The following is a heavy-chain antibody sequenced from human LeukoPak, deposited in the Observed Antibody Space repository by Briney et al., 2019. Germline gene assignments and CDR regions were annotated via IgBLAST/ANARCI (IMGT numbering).Heavy chain of an antibody. CDR3: ARADYGSGDHWYGMGV. V-gene: IGHV4-38-2*02. CDR2: IYYRRTT. Sequence: SETLSRTCTVSGYSSSSGYDWGWIRQPPGKGLEWIGSIYYRRTTYYNPSLKSRVTISINTSENQFSLRLSSMTAADTAVYYCARADYGSGDHWYGMGVWGQGTTVTVFS. D-gene: IGHD3-10*01. J-gene: IGHJ6*02. CDR1: GYSSSSGYD.